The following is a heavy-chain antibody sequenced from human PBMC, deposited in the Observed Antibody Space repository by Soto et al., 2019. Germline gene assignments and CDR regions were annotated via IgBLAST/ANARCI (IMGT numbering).Heavy chain of an antibody. J-gene: IGHJ4*02. Sequence: SETLSLTCAVYGGAFSGYYWTWVRQTPGKGLEWIGEKEHGGSTTYNPSLQSRVSISLDLVRNQFSLKLSSVTAADTAVYYCARGLDHYDSSGYYYEGVGYWGQGTLVTVSS. V-gene: IGHV4-34*01. CDR2: KEHGGST. CDR1: GGAFSGYY. CDR3: ARGLDHYDSSGYYYEGVGY. D-gene: IGHD3-22*01.